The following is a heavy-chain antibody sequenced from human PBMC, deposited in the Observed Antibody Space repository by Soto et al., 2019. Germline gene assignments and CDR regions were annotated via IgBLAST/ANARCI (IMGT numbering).Heavy chain of an antibody. CDR1: GGSISSYY. D-gene: IGHD5-18*01. CDR2: IYYSGST. V-gene: IGHV4-59*08. Sequence: SETLSLTCTVSGGSISSYYWSWIRQPPGKGLEWIGYIYYSGSTNYNPSLKSRVTISVDTSKNQFSLKLSSVTAADTAVYYCARLRGYSYGPTDYYGMDVWGQGTTVTVSS. CDR3: ARLRGYSYGPTDYYGMDV. J-gene: IGHJ6*02.